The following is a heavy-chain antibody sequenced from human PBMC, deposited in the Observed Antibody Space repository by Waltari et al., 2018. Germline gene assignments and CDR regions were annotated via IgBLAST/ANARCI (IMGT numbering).Heavy chain of an antibody. CDR2: SSPIFGTA. CDR3: ARGRPAAANWGYYYYMDV. Sequence: QVQLVQSGAEVKKPGSSVKVSCKASGGTFSSYAISWVRQAPGHGLEWMGGSSPIFGTANYAQKCQGRATITADESTSTAYMELSSLRSEDTAVYYCARGRPAAANWGYYYYMDVWGKGTTVTVSS. CDR1: GGTFSSYA. D-gene: IGHD2-2*01. J-gene: IGHJ6*03. V-gene: IGHV1-69*01.